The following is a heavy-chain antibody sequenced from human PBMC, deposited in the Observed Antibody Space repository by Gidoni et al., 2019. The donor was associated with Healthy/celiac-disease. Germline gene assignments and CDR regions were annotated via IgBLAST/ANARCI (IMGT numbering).Heavy chain of an antibody. CDR2: ISYDGSYT. Sequence: QGQLVESGGGGVKPGRALRLSGAAYGVTLSSYAMHRIRPAQGKGLECGSVISYDGSYTYYADSVKVRFSISRYNSKNTLYLQLNSLRAEDTAVYYCARVGYSSSWYLPEVVYYYYMDVWGKGTTVTVSS. CDR1: GVTLSSYA. D-gene: IGHD6-13*01. CDR3: ARVGYSSSWYLPEVVYYYYMDV. J-gene: IGHJ6*03. V-gene: IGHV3-30*14.